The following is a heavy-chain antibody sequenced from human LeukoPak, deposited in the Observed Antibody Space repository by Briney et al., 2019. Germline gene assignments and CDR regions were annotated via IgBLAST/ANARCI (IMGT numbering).Heavy chain of an antibody. CDR2: INSDGSST. CDR1: GFTFSNYW. J-gene: IGHJ4*02. D-gene: IGHD4-11*01. Sequence: GGSLRLSCAASGFTFSNYWMHWVRQAPGKGLVWVSHINSDGSSTNYADSVKGRFTISGDNAKNTLYLQINSLRAEDTAVYYCARGGYYSNSCFDYWGRGTLVTVSS. CDR3: ARGGYYSNSCFDY. V-gene: IGHV3-74*01.